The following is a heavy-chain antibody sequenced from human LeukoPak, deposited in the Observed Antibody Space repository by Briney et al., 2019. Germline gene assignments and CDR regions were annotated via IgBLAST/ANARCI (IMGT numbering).Heavy chain of an antibody. D-gene: IGHD2-15*01. V-gene: IGHV3-64D*06. CDR3: VTMVGSIGFDY. CDR2: ISSNGGST. Sequence: GGSLRLSCAASGFTFSSYAMHWVRQAPGKGLEYVSAISSNGGSTYYADSVKGRFTISRGNSKNTLYLQMSSLRAEDTAVYYCVTMVGSIGFDYWGQGTLVTVSS. CDR1: GFTFSSYA. J-gene: IGHJ4*02.